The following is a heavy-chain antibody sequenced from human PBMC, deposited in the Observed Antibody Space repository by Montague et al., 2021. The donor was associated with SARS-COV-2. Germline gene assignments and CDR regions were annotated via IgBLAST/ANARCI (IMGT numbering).Heavy chain of an antibody. J-gene: IGHJ6*02. D-gene: IGHD3-10*01. V-gene: IGHV6-1*01. Sequence: CAISGDSVSSNSAARNWIRQSPSRGLEWPGRTYYRSKWYNDYAVSVKSRINIKPDTSKNQFSLQLNSVTPEDTAVYYCARGLWFGELLSLYYYYGMDVWGQGTTVTVSS. CDR1: GDSVSSNSAA. CDR2: TYYRSKWYN. CDR3: ARGLWFGELLSLYYYYGMDV.